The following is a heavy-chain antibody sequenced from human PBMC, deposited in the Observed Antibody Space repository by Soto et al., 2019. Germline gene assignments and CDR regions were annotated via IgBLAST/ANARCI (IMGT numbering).Heavy chain of an antibody. D-gene: IGHD1-20*01. V-gene: IGHV1-2*04. Sequence: ASVKVSCKASGYTFTGYYIHWVRQAPGQGLEWMGWINPNSGGTNYAQKFQGWVTLTRDTSISTAYMELSRLRSDDTAIYYCEREATITGKSRVYYYYYYGMDIWGQGTIVTV. CDR2: INPNSGGT. CDR1: GYTFTGYY. CDR3: EREATITGKSRVYYYYYYGMDI. J-gene: IGHJ6*01.